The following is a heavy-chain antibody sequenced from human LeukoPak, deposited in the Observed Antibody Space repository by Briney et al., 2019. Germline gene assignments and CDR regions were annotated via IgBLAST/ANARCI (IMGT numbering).Heavy chain of an antibody. CDR1: GGSFSGYY. Sequence: SETLSLTCAVYGGSFSGYYWSWIRQPPGKGLEWIGEINHRGSTTYNPSLKSRVTILVDSSKNQFSLKLNSVTAADTAVYYCARARNYIPDYWGQGTLVTVSS. CDR2: INHRGST. J-gene: IGHJ4*02. D-gene: IGHD5-24*01. V-gene: IGHV4-34*01. CDR3: ARARNYIPDY.